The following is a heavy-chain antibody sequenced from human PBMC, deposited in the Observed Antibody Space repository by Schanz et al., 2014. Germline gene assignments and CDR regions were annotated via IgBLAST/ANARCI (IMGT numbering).Heavy chain of an antibody. CDR1: GYTTFTDYY. CDR3: ARGFDFWDR. Sequence: VQSVHSGTEVQKLGASVKVSCKASGYTTFTDYYIHWVRQAPGQGLEWMGWISAYNGNTNYAQKLQGRVTMTADTSTSTAYMDLRSLRSDDTAVYYCARGFDFWDRWGQGTLVIVSS. CDR2: ISAYNGNT. J-gene: IGHJ4*02. V-gene: IGHV1-18*01. D-gene: IGHD3-3*01.